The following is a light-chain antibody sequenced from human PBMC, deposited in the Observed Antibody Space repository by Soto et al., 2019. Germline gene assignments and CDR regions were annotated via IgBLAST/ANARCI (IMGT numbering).Light chain of an antibody. CDR3: QQCHSFPWT. J-gene: IGKJ1*01. CDR2: DAS. CDR1: QTIVNW. Sequence: DIQMTQSPSTLSASVGDRVTITCRASQTIVNWLAWYQQKPGKAPKLLIYDASSLERGVPSRFSGSGSGTEFTLTISSLQPDDFATYYCQQCHSFPWTFGQGTKVEFK. V-gene: IGKV1-5*01.